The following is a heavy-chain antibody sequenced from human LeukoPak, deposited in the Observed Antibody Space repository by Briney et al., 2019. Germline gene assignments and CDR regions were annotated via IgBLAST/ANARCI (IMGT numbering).Heavy chain of an antibody. Sequence: ASVKVSCKASGYTFTSYYMHWVRQAPGQGLEWMGIINPSGGSTSYAQKFQGRVTMTRDTSTSTVYTELSSLRSEDTAVYYCASGRGYDFWSGLSEALDVWGQGTTVTVSS. D-gene: IGHD3-3*01. CDR2: INPSGGST. V-gene: IGHV1-46*01. CDR1: GYTFTSYY. J-gene: IGHJ6*02. CDR3: ASGRGYDFWSGLSEALDV.